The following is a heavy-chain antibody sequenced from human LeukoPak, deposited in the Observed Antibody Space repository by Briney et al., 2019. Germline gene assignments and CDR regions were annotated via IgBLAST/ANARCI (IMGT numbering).Heavy chain of an antibody. D-gene: IGHD3-16*01. CDR3: ARVGRGGGFDY. V-gene: IGHV3-48*03. CDR2: ISSSGSTI. CDR1: GFTFSSYE. Sequence: GGSLRLSCAASGFTFSSYEMNWVRQAPGKGLEWVSYISSSGSTIYYADSVKGRFTISRDNAKNSLYLQMNSLRAEDTAVYCCARVGRGGGFDYWGQGTLVTVSS. J-gene: IGHJ4*02.